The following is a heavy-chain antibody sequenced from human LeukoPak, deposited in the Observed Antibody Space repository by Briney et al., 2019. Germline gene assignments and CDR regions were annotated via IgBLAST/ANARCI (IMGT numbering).Heavy chain of an antibody. V-gene: IGHV3-30-3*01. D-gene: IGHD6-13*01. J-gene: IGHJ3*02. CDR2: ISYDGSNK. CDR3: ARDRYSSRQEDAFDI. Sequence: PGRSLRLSCAASGFTFSSYAIHWVRQAPGKGLEWVAVISYDGSNKYYADSVKGRFTIPRDNSKNTLYLQMNSLRAEDTAVYYCARDRYSSRQEDAFDIWGQGTMVTVSS. CDR1: GFTFSSYA.